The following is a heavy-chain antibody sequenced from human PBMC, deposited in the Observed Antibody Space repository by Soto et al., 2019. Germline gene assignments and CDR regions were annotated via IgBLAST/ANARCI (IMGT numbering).Heavy chain of an antibody. D-gene: IGHD1-1*01. CDR1: GFTFIKYG. CDR3: ARKGTGQPLDY. Sequence: QVQLVQSGVEVQKPGASVKVSCKASGFTFIKYGFTWVRQAPGQGLEWMGWISAYNGDTRYAQKLQGRVTLTTDTSTSTAYMELRSLRSDDTAVYYCARKGTGQPLDYWGQGALVTVSS. V-gene: IGHV1-18*04. J-gene: IGHJ4*02. CDR2: ISAYNGDT.